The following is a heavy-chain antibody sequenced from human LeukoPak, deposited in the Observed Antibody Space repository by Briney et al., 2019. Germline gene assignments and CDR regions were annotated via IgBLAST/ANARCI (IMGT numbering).Heavy chain of an antibody. V-gene: IGHV3-21*01. CDR2: ISSRSSYI. Sequence: GGSLRLSCAASGFAFSSYDMNWVRQAPGKGLEWVSSISSRSSYIYYADSVKGRFTISRDNAKNSLYLQMNSLRAEDTGVYCCARGDSFDYWGQGTLVTVSS. CDR1: GFAFSSYD. J-gene: IGHJ4*02. CDR3: ARGDSFDY. D-gene: IGHD3/OR15-3a*01.